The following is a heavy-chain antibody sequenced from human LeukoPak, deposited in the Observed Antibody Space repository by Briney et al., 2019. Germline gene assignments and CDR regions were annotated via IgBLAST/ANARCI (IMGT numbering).Heavy chain of an antibody. D-gene: IGHD4-17*01. V-gene: IGHV3-23*01. Sequence: GGSLRLSCAASGFTFSSYAMSWVRQAPGKGLEWVSAISGSGGSTYYADSVKGRFTISRDNSKNTLYLQMNSLRAEDTAVYYCAKDGPYGDYVRSLDYWGQGTLVTVYS. CDR3: AKDGPYGDYVRSLDY. J-gene: IGHJ4*02. CDR2: ISGSGGST. CDR1: GFTFSSYA.